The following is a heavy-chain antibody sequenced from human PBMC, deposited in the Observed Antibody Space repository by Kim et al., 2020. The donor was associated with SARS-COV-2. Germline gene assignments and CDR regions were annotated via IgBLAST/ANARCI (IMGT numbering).Heavy chain of an antibody. J-gene: IGHJ6*02. CDR3: ARGSAKAAAGRSARRNELRIYGMDV. CDR2: INHSGST. Sequence: SETLSLTCAVYGGSFSGYYWSWIRQPPGKGLEWIGEINHSGSTNYNPSLKSRVTISVDTSKNQFSLKLSSVTAADTAVYYCARGSAKAAAGRSARRNELRIYGMDVWGQGTTVTVSS. CDR1: GGSFSGYY. V-gene: IGHV4-34*01. D-gene: IGHD6-13*01.